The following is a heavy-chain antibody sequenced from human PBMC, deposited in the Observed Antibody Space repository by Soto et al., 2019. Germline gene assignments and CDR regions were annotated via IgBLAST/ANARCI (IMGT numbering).Heavy chain of an antibody. J-gene: IGHJ4*02. CDR1: GFTFNNYA. Sequence: EVQLLESGGGLVQPGGSPRLSCAASGFTFNNYAMSWVRQAPGKGLEWVSSISDSGGNTYYAGSVKGRFTISRDDSKNTLYLQMNSLRAEDTALYYCAKDRIEMATLTPFDFWGQGTLVTVSS. V-gene: IGHV3-23*01. CDR2: ISDSGGNT. CDR3: AKDRIEMATLTPFDF. D-gene: IGHD4-4*01.